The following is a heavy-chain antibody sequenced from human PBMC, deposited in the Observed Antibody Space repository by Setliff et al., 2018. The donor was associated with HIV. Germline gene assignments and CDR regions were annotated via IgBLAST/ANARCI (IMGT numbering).Heavy chain of an antibody. J-gene: IGHJ6*04. D-gene: IGHD3-3*01. CDR1: GGSISSSSYY. CDR3: AKKYYDFWSGQTDV. CDR2: IYYTGNT. V-gene: IGHV4-39*01. Sequence: SETLSLTCIVSGGSISSSSYYWGWIRQPPGKGLEWIGSIYYTGNTFYHPSLKSRVTIFVDMSKNQFSLRLTSVTATDTAIYYCAKKYYDFWSGQTDVWDRGTAVTVSS.